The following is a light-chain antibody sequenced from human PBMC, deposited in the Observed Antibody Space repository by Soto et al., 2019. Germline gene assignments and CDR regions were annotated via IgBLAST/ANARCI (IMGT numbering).Light chain of an antibody. CDR3: AAWDDSGHGGV. CDR2: YDD. CDR1: SFNIENKA. V-gene: IGLV1-36*01. J-gene: IGLJ3*02. Sequence: QSVLTQPPSVSEAPGRRVTISCSGSSFNIENKAVNWYQQLPGKAPQLLIYYDDMLSSGVSDRFSGSKSGTSASLAISGLQSEDEADYYCAAWDDSGHGGVFGGGTKLTVL.